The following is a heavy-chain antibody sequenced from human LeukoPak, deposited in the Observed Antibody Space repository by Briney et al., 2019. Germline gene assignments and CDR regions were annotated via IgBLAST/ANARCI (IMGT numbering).Heavy chain of an antibody. J-gene: IGHJ4*02. D-gene: IGHD5-12*01. Sequence: GGSLRLSCAASGFTFSSLWMNWVRQAPGKGLEWVAQIKQYGREIYYLDSVKGRFTISRDDADNSGFLQMNSLRVEDTAVYYCATDRGALWGQGTLVTVSS. CDR2: IKQYGREI. V-gene: IGHV3-7*03. CDR3: ATDRGAL. CDR1: GFTFSSLW.